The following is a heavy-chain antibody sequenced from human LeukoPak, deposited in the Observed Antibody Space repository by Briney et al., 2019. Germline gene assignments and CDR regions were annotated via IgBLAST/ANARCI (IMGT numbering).Heavy chain of an antibody. D-gene: IGHD4-11*01. CDR2: ISSDKTYI. CDR3: ARAPGTIYSNYANPDY. V-gene: IGHV3-21*01. CDR1: GFLFSTYS. Sequence: GGPLTLPCVASGFLFSTYSMNWLRQAPGKGLEWVSCISSDKTYIHYADSVKGRFPISRDNAKNSLYLQMNSLRAEDTAVYYCARAPGTIYSNYANPDYWGQGTLVTVSS. J-gene: IGHJ4*02.